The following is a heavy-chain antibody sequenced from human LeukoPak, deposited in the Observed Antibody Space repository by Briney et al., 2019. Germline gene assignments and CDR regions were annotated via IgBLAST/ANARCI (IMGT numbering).Heavy chain of an antibody. CDR2: IIPILGIA. J-gene: IGHJ3*02. D-gene: IGHD2-2*03. CDR1: GGTFGSYT. CDR3: AMDIVVVPAAIHRGGAFDI. V-gene: IGHV1-69*02. Sequence: SVKVSCKASGGTFGSYTISWVRQAPGQGLEWMGRIIPILGIANYAQKSQGRVTITAAYSTSTAYMELISLRSEDTAVYYCAMDIVVVPAAIHRGGAFDIWGQGTMVTVSS.